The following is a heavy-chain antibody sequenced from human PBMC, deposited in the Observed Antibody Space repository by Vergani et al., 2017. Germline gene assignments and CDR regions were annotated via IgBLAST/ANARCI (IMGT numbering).Heavy chain of an antibody. CDR3: ARPSAPGDYDALDI. J-gene: IGHJ3*02. D-gene: IGHD4-17*01. CDR1: GFMFSNYW. CDR2: IKQDGSEK. Sequence: EVQLVESGGGLVQPGGSLRLSCAASGFMFSNYWMNWVRQAPGKGLEWVANIKQDGSEKYYVDSVRGRFTFSRDNAQNSLYLQMNSLRAEDTAVYHGARPSAPGDYDALDIWGQGTMVTVSS. V-gene: IGHV3-7*01.